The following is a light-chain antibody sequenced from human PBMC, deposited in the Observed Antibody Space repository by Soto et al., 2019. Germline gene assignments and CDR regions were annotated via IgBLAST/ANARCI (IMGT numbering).Light chain of an antibody. CDR3: LVIYTGVGEV. J-gene: IGLJ1*01. Sequence: QAVVTQEPSLTVSPGGTVTLTCGSSTGAVTSGHYPHWFQQKPGQAPRTLIYDTSIKHSWTPARFSGSLLGGKAALTLSGAQPEDEADYYCLVIYTGVGEVFATGTKLTVL. CDR1: TGAVTSGHY. V-gene: IGLV7-46*01. CDR2: DTS.